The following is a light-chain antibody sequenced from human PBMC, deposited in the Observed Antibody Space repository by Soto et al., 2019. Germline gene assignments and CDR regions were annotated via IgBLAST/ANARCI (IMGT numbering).Light chain of an antibody. J-gene: IGLJ2*01. CDR1: SSNIGAGYD. CDR3: QSNDISLSVV. Sequence: QSVLTQPPSVSGAPGQRVTISCTGSSSNIGAGYDVHWYQQLPGTAPKLLIYGNSNRPSGVPDRFSGSKSGTSASLVIAGLKTEDEADYNCQSNDISLSVVFGGGTKVTVL. V-gene: IGLV1-40*01. CDR2: GNS.